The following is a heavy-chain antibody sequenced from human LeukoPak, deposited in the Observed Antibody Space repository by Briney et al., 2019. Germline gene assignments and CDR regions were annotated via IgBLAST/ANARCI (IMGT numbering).Heavy chain of an antibody. D-gene: IGHD6-13*01. CDR1: GYNFSELS. J-gene: IGHJ4*02. CDR2: FAPEDDET. Sequence: ASVKVSCKVSGYNFSELSMHWVRQAPGEGLEWMGGFAPEDDETIYAQNFQGRFTMTEDTSTGTAYMKLNSLRAEDTAMYYCVRDSGWYRFDYWGQGTLVTVSA. CDR3: VRDSGWYRFDY. V-gene: IGHV1-24*01.